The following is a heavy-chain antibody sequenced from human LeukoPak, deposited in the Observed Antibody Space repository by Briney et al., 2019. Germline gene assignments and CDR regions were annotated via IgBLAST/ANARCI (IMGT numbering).Heavy chain of an antibody. CDR1: GYSISSGYY. CDR2: IYHSGST. J-gene: IGHJ5*02. D-gene: IGHD6-13*01. CDR3: ARRGSSSWYVRKYNWFDP. V-gene: IGHV4-38-2*02. Sequence: SETLSLTCIVSGYSISSGYYWGWVRQPPGKGLEWIGNIYHSGSTYYNPSLKSRVTISVDTSKNQFSLKLSSVTAADTAVYYCARRGSSSWYVRKYNWFDPWGQGTLVTVSS.